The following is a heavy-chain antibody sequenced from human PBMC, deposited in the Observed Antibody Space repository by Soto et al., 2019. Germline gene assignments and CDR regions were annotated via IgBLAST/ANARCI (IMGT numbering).Heavy chain of an antibody. CDR1: GYTFSSYS. CDR2: ISTTSGNT. V-gene: IGHV1-18*01. J-gene: IGHJ4*02. Sequence: GASVKVSCKTSGYTFSSYSINWVRQAPGQGLEWMAWISTTSGNTHYAERVQGRVTVTLDKSARTAFMEMWGLTSDGTAVYFCARDNGYYDFWGQGTLVTVSS. D-gene: IGHD2-8*01. CDR3: ARDNGYYDF.